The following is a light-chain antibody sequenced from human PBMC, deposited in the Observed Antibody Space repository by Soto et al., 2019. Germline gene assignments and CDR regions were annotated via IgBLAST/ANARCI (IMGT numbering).Light chain of an antibody. CDR1: QSRSSSY. J-gene: IGKJ4*01. V-gene: IGKV3-20*01. CDR2: GAS. CDR3: QQYGTSPLT. Sequence: EIVLTQSPGTQSLSPGERATLSCRASQSRSSSYIAWYQQKPGQPPRLLIYGASSRATGIPDRFSGSGSGTDFTLTISRLEPEDFAVYYCQQYGTSPLTFGGGTKVEIK.